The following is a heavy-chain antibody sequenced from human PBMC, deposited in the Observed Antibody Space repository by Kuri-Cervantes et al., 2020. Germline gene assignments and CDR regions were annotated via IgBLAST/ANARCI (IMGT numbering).Heavy chain of an antibody. Sequence: ASVKVSCKAFGYTFTTSEINWVRQATGQGLEWMGWLNPNTGSTGYTQKFKGRVTLTRNNSISTAYMELSRLRSDDTAVYYCARYYDSSGCFDYWGQGTLVTVSS. D-gene: IGHD3-22*01. CDR3: ARYYDSSGCFDY. V-gene: IGHV1-8*02. J-gene: IGHJ4*02. CDR1: GYTFTTSE. CDR2: LNPNTGST.